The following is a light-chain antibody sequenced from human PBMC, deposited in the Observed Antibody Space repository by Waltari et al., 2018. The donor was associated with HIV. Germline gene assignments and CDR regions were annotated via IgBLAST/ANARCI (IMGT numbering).Light chain of an antibody. J-gene: IGLJ3*02. CDR2: EVS. Sequence: QSVLTQPASVSGSPGQSVPISCTGTSSAFGFDNYVSWYQQYPGKAPTLIIYEVSSRPSGVSDRFSGSKSGNTASLTISGLQNEDEADYFCTSYTTSDTLRFGGGTKVTVL. CDR3: TSYTTSDTLR. CDR1: SSAFGFDNY. V-gene: IGLV2-14*03.